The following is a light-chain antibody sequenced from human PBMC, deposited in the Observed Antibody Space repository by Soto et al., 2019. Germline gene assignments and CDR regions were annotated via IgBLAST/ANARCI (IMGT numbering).Light chain of an antibody. J-gene: IGKJ1*01. CDR1: QSIASN. CDR2: GAS. Sequence: EIVMTQSPATLSVSPVESATLSCRASQSIASNLAWYQQRPGQAPRLLVYGASTRASGIPDRFSGSGSGTEFTLTISSLQSEDFAVYYCQEYSKWPSRTFGPGTKVDIK. V-gene: IGKV3-15*01. CDR3: QEYSKWPSRT.